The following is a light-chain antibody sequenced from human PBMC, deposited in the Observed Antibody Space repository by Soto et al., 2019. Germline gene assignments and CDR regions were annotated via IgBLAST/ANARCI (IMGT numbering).Light chain of an antibody. Sequence: QSALTQPASVSGSPGQSITISCTGSSSDVGRYNLVSWYQQHPGKAPKLMIYEGSKRPSGVSARFSGSKSGNTASLTISGLQAEDEADYYCCSYAGSSVLFGGGTKVTVL. CDR3: CSYAGSSVL. J-gene: IGLJ2*01. V-gene: IGLV2-23*01. CDR1: SSDVGRYNL. CDR2: EGS.